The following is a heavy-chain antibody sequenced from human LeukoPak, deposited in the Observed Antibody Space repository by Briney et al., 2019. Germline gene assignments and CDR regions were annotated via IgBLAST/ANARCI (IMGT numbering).Heavy chain of an antibody. J-gene: IGHJ4*02. D-gene: IGHD6-19*01. V-gene: IGHV4-61*02. Sequence: SETLSLTCTVSGGSISSGSYYWSWIRQPAGKGLEWIGRIYTSGSTNYNPSLKSRVTMSVDTSKNQFSLKLSSVTAADTAVYYCARTVPGIAVAGTPLYFDYWGQGTLVTVSS. CDR2: IYTSGST. CDR3: ARTVPGIAVAGTPLYFDY. CDR1: GGSISSGSYY.